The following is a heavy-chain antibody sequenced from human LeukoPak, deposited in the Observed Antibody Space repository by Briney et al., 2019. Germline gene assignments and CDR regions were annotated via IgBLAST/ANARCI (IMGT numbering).Heavy chain of an antibody. CDR1: GYTFTSYD. Sequence: PWASVKVSCKASGYTFTSYDINWVRQATGQGLEWMGWMSPISGKTGYAQKFQGRVTMTRNTSISTAYMELSSLRSEDTAVYYCARPKRITIFGVVKNHRYNWFDPWGQGTLATVSS. J-gene: IGHJ5*02. CDR2: MSPISGKT. D-gene: IGHD3-3*01. V-gene: IGHV1-8*01. CDR3: ARPKRITIFGVVKNHRYNWFDP.